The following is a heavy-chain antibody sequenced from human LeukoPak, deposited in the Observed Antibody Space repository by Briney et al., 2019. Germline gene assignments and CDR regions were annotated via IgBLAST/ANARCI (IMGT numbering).Heavy chain of an antibody. J-gene: IGHJ4*02. Sequence: SETLSLTCTVSGGSISSYYWSWIRQPAGKGLGWIGRIYTSGSTNYNPSLKSRVTMSVDTSKNQFSLKLSSVTAADTAVYYCAREGDGLWFGEHHFDYWGQGTLVTASS. D-gene: IGHD3-10*01. CDR2: IYTSGST. CDR3: AREGDGLWFGEHHFDY. V-gene: IGHV4-4*07. CDR1: GGSISSYY.